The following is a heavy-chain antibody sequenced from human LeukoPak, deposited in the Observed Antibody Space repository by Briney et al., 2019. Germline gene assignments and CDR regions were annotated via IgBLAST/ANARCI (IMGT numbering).Heavy chain of an antibody. CDR3: ARHLTGMDSYGYEVFWFDP. Sequence: GESLKISCKGSGYSFTRYWIGWVRQMPGKGLEWMGIIYPGDSDTRYSPSFQGQVTISADKSISTAYLQWSSLKASDTAMYYCARHLTGMDSYGYEVFWFDPWGQGTLVTVSS. V-gene: IGHV5-51*01. CDR2: IYPGDSDT. D-gene: IGHD5-18*01. J-gene: IGHJ5*02. CDR1: GYSFTRYW.